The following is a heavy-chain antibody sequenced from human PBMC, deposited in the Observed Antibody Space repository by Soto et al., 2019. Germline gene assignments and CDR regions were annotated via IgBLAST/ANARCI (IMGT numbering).Heavy chain of an antibody. V-gene: IGHV1-3*01. D-gene: IGHD6-13*01. CDR2: INAGNGNT. J-gene: IGHJ4*02. CDR1: GYTFTSYA. Sequence: AXVKVSCMASGYTFTSYAMHWVRQAPGQRLEWMGWINAGNGNTKYSQKFQGRVTITRDTSASTANMELSSLRSEDTAVYYCARAPSWYNFDYWGQGTLVTVSS. CDR3: ARAPSWYNFDY.